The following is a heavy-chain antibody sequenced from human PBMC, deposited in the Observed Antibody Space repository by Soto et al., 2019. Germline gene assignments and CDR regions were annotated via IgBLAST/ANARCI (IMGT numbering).Heavy chain of an antibody. V-gene: IGHV4-31*03. D-gene: IGHD3-10*01. CDR2: IYYSGST. CDR1: GGSISGDYY. J-gene: IGHJ6*02. CDR3: ARDPRMSMVRGIIPNGLDV. Sequence: QVQLQESGPGLVKPSQTLSLTCTVSGGSISGDYYWTWIRQHPGKGLEWIGFIYYSGSTYYNPSLKSRVTMSVDTSTNQFSLKLSSVTAADTSVYSCARDPRMSMVRGIIPNGLDVWGQGTTVTVSS.